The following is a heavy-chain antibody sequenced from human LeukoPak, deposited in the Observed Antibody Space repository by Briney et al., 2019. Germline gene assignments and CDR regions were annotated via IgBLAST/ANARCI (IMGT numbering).Heavy chain of an antibody. CDR2: ISYDGSNK. V-gene: IGHV3-30*18. D-gene: IGHD5-24*01. J-gene: IGHJ4*02. CDR1: GFTFSSYG. CDR3: AKDSRWYSDDDY. Sequence: GRSLRLSCAASGFTFSSYGMHWVRQAPGKGLEWVAVISYDGSNKYYADSVKGRFTISRDSSKNTLYLQMNSLRAEDTAVYYCAKDSRWYSDDDYWGQGTLVTVSS.